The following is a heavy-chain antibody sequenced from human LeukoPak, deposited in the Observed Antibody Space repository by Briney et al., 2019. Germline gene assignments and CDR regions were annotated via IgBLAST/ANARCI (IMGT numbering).Heavy chain of an antibody. Sequence: GASVKVSCKASGGTFSSYAISWVRQAPGQGLEWMEGIIPIFGTANYAQKFQGRVTVTTDESTSTAYMELSSLRSEDTAVYYCARTSPDPPEHSDDFWSGYYDYWGQGTLVTVSS. CDR1: GGTFSSYA. CDR2: IIPIFGTA. D-gene: IGHD3-3*01. V-gene: IGHV1-69*05. CDR3: ARTSPDPPEHSDDFWSGYYDY. J-gene: IGHJ4*02.